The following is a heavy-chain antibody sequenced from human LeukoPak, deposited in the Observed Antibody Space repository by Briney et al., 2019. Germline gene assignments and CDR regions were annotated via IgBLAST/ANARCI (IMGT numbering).Heavy chain of an antibody. V-gene: IGHV4-38-2*01. CDR3: ARGLGYCSSTSCEHYYYYYMDV. Sequence: SETLSLTCAVSGYSISSGYYWGWIRQPPGKGLEWIGSIYHSGSTYYNPSLKSRVTISVDTSKNQFSLKLSSVTAADTAVYYCARGLGYCSSTSCEHYYYYYMDVWGKGTTVTASS. CDR1: GYSISSGYY. J-gene: IGHJ6*03. CDR2: IYHSGST. D-gene: IGHD2-2*01.